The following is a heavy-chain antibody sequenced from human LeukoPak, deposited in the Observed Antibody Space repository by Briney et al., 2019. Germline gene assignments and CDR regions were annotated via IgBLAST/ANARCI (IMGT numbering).Heavy chain of an antibody. CDR2: INPNSGGT. D-gene: IGHD3-22*01. Sequence: ASVKVSCKASGYTFTGYYMHWVRQAPGQGLELMGWINPNSGGTNYAQKSQGRVTMTRDTSISTAYMELSGLRSDDTAVYYCARVLYYYDSSGYYYFDYWGQGTLVTVSS. CDR1: GYTFTGYY. CDR3: ARVLYYYDSSGYYYFDY. J-gene: IGHJ4*02. V-gene: IGHV1-2*02.